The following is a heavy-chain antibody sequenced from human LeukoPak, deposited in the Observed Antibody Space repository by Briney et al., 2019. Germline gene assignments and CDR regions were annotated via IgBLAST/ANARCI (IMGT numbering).Heavy chain of an antibody. CDR1: GFTVSSNY. V-gene: IGHV3-53*04. CDR3: ARETSSPRSEYGMDV. Sequence: GGSLRLSCAASGFTVSSNYMSWVRQAPGKGLERVSVIYSGGSTYYADSVKGRFTISRHNSKNTLYPQMNSLRAEDTAVYYCARETSSPRSEYGMDVWGQGTTVTVSS. J-gene: IGHJ6*02. D-gene: IGHD2-2*01. CDR2: IYSGGST.